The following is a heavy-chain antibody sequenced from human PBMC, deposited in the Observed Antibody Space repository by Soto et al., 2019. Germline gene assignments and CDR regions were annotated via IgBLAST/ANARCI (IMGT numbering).Heavy chain of an antibody. CDR3: ARGSHGMDD. CDR2: ISYDGSNK. J-gene: IGHJ6*02. V-gene: IGHV3-30-3*01. Sequence: QVQLVESGGGVVQPGRSLRLSCAASGFTFSSYAMHWVRQAPGKGLEWVAVISYDGSNKYYADSVKGRFTISRDNSKNTLDLQMNSLRAEDTAVYYCARGSHGMDDWGQGTTVTVSS. CDR1: GFTFSSYA.